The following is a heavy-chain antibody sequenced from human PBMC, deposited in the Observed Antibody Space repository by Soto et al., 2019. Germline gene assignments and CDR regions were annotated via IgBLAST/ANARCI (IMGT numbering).Heavy chain of an antibody. Sequence: EVQLVQSGAEVKKPGESLKISCKGSGYSFTSYWIGWVRQMPGKGLEWMGIIYPGDSDTRYSPSFQGQVTISADKSISTAYLQWSSLKASDTAMYYCARQGTNTAMVTVHYYGMDVWGQGTTVTVSS. CDR1: GYSFTSYW. J-gene: IGHJ6*02. CDR2: IYPGDSDT. D-gene: IGHD5-18*01. V-gene: IGHV5-51*01. CDR3: ARQGTNTAMVTVHYYGMDV.